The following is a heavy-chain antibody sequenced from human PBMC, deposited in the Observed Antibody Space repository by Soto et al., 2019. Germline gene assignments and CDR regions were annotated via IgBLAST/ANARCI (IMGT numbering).Heavy chain of an antibody. J-gene: IGHJ4*02. D-gene: IGHD3-22*01. Sequence: GSLRLSSAASGFTLSSYAMSWVRQAPGKGLEWVSGISGSGGSTYYADSVKGRVTISRDNSKNTLYLQLNSLRAEDTAVYHCAKDGYYYDSSGYYPFDYWGQGTLVTVSS. CDR2: ISGSGGST. V-gene: IGHV3-23*01. CDR1: GFTLSSYA. CDR3: AKDGYYYDSSGYYPFDY.